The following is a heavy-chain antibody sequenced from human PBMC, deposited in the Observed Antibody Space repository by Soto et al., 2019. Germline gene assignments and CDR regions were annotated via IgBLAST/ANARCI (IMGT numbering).Heavy chain of an antibody. J-gene: IGHJ5*02. D-gene: IGHD3-3*01. Sequence: QVQLVQSGAVVKKPGSSVTVSCKASGGMFSDYTISWVRQAPGQGLEWMGGIIPIFGGPHYAQKFQGRVTSAADKPTGAAYLELRDRTSEDTAVYSCAKKGGGASIDFWRANWFDPWGQGTLVTVSS. CDR3: AKKGGGASIDFWRANWFDP. CDR1: GGMFSDYT. V-gene: IGHV1-69*06. CDR2: IIPIFGGP.